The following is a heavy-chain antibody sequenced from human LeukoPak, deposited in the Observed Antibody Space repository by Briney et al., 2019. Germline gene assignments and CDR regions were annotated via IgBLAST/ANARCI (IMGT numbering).Heavy chain of an antibody. CDR1: GFTFSSYG. D-gene: IGHD5-18*01. CDR3: AKDKVGYSYGYSPFDY. J-gene: IGHJ4*02. V-gene: IGHV3-33*06. Sequence: QPGGSLKLSCAASGFTFSSYGMHWVRQAPGKGLEWVAVIWYDGSNKYYADSVKGRFTISRDNSKNTLYLRMNSLRAEGTAVYYCAKDKVGYSYGYSPFDYWGQGTLVTVSS. CDR2: IWYDGSNK.